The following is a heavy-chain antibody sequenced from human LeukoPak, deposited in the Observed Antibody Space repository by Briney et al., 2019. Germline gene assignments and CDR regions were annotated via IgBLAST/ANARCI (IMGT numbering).Heavy chain of an antibody. D-gene: IGHD3-9*01. CDR2: ISSSSSYI. Sequence: KTGGSLRPSCAASGFTFSSYSINWVRQAPGKGLEWVSSISSSSSYIYYADSVRGRFTISRDNAKNSLYLQLNSLRAEDTAVYYCARGSDNYYYYQYMDVWGKGTTVTVSS. CDR3: ARGSDNYYYYQYMDV. CDR1: GFTFSSYS. V-gene: IGHV3-21*01. J-gene: IGHJ6*03.